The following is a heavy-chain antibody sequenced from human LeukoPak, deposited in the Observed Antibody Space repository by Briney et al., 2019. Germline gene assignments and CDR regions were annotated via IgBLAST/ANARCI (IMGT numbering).Heavy chain of an antibody. Sequence: GGSLRLSCAASGFTFSSYAMHWVRQAPGKGLEWVAVISYDGSNKYYADSVKGRFTISRGNSKNTLYLQMNSLRAEDTAVYYCASPGRQLGAFDIWGQGTMVTVSS. CDR2: ISYDGSNK. CDR3: ASPGRQLGAFDI. CDR1: GFTFSSYA. D-gene: IGHD6-13*01. V-gene: IGHV3-30-3*01. J-gene: IGHJ3*02.